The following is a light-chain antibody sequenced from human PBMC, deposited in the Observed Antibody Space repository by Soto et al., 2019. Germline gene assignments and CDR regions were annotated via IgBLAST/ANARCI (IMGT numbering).Light chain of an antibody. V-gene: IGKV1-5*03. J-gene: IGKJ1*01. CDR1: QSISSW. Sequence: DIQMTQSPSTLSASVGDRVTITCRASQSISSWLAWYQQKPGKAPKLLIYKASSLESGVPSRFSGSGSGTEFTGGGGGGGGGGGATYYCQQYNSYWTFGQGTKVEIK. CDR2: KAS. CDR3: QQYNSYWT.